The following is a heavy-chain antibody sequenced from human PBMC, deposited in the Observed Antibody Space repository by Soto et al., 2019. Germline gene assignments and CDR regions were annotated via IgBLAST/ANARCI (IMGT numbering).Heavy chain of an antibody. Sequence: SGPTLVKPTQTLTLTCTFSGFSLSTSAVGVGWIRQPPGKALEWVALIYGDDDRRYSPSLKTRLTITKDTSKNQVVLTMTNMDPVDTATYYCVHSPYYDPQQLTFNYWGQGTLVTVSS. CDR2: IYGDDDR. CDR3: VHSPYYDPQQLTFNY. V-gene: IGHV2-5*02. J-gene: IGHJ4*02. D-gene: IGHD3-3*01. CDR1: GFSLSTSAVG.